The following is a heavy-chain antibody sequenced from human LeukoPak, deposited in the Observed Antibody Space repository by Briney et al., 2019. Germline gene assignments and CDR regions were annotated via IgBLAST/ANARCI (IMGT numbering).Heavy chain of an antibody. CDR3: ARVPLDYYGSGSYYNGPPFDY. D-gene: IGHD3-10*01. CDR2: INPNSGGT. J-gene: IGHJ4*02. V-gene: IGHV1-2*02. Sequence: GASVKVSCKASGYTFTSYGISWVRQAPGQGLEWMGWINPNSGGTNYAQKFQGRVTMTRDTSISTAYMELSRLRSDDTAVYYCARVPLDYYGSGSYYNGPPFDYWGQGTLVTVSS. CDR1: GYTFTSYG.